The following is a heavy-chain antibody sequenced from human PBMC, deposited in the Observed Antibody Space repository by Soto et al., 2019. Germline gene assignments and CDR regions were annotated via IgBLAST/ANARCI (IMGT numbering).Heavy chain of an antibody. CDR3: ARVGIAVAGTAGLFGWFDP. CDR1: GFTFSSYA. D-gene: IGHD6-19*01. V-gene: IGHV3-30-3*01. CDR2: ISYDGSNK. Sequence: QVQLVESGGGVVQPGRSLRLSCAASGFTFSSYAMHWVRQAPGKGLEWVAVISYDGSNKYYADSVKGRFTISRDNSKNTLYLQMNSLRAEDSAVYYCARVGIAVAGTAGLFGWFDPWGQGTLVTVSS. J-gene: IGHJ5*02.